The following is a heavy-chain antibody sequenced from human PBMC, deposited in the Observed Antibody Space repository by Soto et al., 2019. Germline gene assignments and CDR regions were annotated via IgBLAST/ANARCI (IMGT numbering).Heavy chain of an antibody. Sequence: GGSLRLSCAASGFTFSSYGMHWVRQAPGKGLEWVAVIWYDGSNKYYADSVKGRFTISRDNSKNTLYLQMNSLRAEDTAVYYCARVGIAAAGPPDYWGQGTLVTVSS. D-gene: IGHD6-13*01. V-gene: IGHV3-33*01. J-gene: IGHJ4*02. CDR1: GFTFSSYG. CDR3: ARVGIAAAGPPDY. CDR2: IWYDGSNK.